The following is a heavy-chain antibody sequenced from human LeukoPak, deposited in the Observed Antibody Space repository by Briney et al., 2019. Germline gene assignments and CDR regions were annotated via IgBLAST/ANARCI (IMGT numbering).Heavy chain of an antibody. D-gene: IGHD2-15*01. Sequence: GALRLSCAASGFTFSSYAMSWVRQAPGKGLEWVSVISGSGGSTYYADSVKGRFTISRDNSKNTLYLQMNSLRAEDTAVYYCARENDMGYCSGGRCYKGYNAMDVWGQGTTVTVSS. CDR2: ISGSGGST. CDR1: GFTFSSYA. V-gene: IGHV3-23*01. CDR3: ARENDMGYCSGGRCYKGYNAMDV. J-gene: IGHJ6*02.